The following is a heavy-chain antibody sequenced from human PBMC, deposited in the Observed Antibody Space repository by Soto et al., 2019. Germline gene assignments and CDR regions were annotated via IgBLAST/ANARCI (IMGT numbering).Heavy chain of an antibody. Sequence: PSETLSLTCAVYGGSFSGYYWSWIRQPPGKGLEWIGEINHSGSTNYNPSLKSRVTISVDTSKNQFSLKLSSVTAADTAVYYCARDLLELRRVYYFDYWGQGTLVTVSS. J-gene: IGHJ4*02. CDR3: ARDLLELRRVYYFDY. CDR1: GGSFSGYY. CDR2: INHSGST. D-gene: IGHD1-7*01. V-gene: IGHV4-34*01.